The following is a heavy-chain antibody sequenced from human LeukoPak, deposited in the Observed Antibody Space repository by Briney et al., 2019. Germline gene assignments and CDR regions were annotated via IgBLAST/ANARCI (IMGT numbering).Heavy chain of an antibody. CDR1: GYSFTSYW. J-gene: IGHJ1*01. CDR2: IYPGDSDT. Sequence: GESLKISCKGSGYSFTSYWVDWVRQMPGKGLEWMGIIYPGDSDTRYSPSFQSQVTISADKSISTAYLQWSSLKASDTAMYYCARPLVSITMIVVVITTSPGNEAEYFQHWGQGTLVTVSS. D-gene: IGHD3-22*01. CDR3: ARPLVSITMIVVVITTSPGNEAEYFQH. V-gene: IGHV5-51*01.